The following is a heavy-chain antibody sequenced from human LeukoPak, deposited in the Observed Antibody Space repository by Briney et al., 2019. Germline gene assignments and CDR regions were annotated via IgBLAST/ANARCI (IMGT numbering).Heavy chain of an antibody. CDR2: IYPGDSDT. J-gene: IGHJ4*02. D-gene: IGHD2-15*01. CDR1: GYRFTSNW. CDR3: ARYDLGYCSGGSCYSSY. V-gene: IGHV5-51*01. Sequence: GESLKISCKASGYRFTSNWIGWVRQMPGKGLEWMGIIYPGDSDTRYSPSFQGQVTNSADKSISTAYLQWSSLKASDTAMYYCARYDLGYCSGGSCYSSYWGQGTLVTVSS.